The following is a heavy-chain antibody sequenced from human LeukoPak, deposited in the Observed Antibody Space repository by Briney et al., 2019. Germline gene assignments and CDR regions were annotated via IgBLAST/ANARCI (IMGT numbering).Heavy chain of an antibody. Sequence: GGSLRLSCAASGFSVSASYMSWVRQAPGMGLESVSVISNEGATYYADSVKGRFTISRDNSKNPLYLQMNSLGAEDTAVYDCAKFPHTYDSSCQYFDYWGQGTLVTVSS. CDR3: AKFPHTYDSSCQYFDY. J-gene: IGHJ4*02. CDR2: ISNEGAT. D-gene: IGHD3-22*01. V-gene: IGHV3-53*01. CDR1: GFSVSASY.